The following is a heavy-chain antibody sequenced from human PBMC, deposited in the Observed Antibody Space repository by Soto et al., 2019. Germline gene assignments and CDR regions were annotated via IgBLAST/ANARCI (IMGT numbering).Heavy chain of an antibody. CDR3: ARGLGYCGGDWSSYY. CDR1: GGTFLSYA. D-gene: IGHD2-21*02. V-gene: IGHV1-69*06. CDR2: ISPIVATS. J-gene: IGHJ4*02. Sequence: SGEVCFKVSGGTFLSYAISWVREAPGQGLEWLGGISPIVATSNYAQKFQGRVTTTAEKSTRTAYMELSSLRSDDTAVYYCARGLGYCGGDWSSYYWGQGTLVTVSS.